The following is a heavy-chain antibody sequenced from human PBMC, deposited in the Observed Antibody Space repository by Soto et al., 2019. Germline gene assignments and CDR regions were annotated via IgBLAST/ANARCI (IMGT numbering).Heavy chain of an antibody. CDR2: ISYHGSDK. J-gene: IGHJ4*02. V-gene: IGHV3-30*18. D-gene: IGHD4-17*01. CDR1: GFTFSNYG. Sequence: QVQLVESGGGVVQPGRSLRLSCAASGFTFSNYGMHWVRQAPGKGLEWVAVISYHGSDKYYADSVKGRLTISRDNSKNTMYLHMDSLRAEDTAVYYCAKDHLTTTVTTVGYWGQGTLVTVSS. CDR3: AKDHLTTTVTTVGY.